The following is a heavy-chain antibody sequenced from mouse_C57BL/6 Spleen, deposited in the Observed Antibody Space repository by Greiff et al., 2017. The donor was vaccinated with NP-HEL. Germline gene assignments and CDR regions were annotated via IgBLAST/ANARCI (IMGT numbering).Heavy chain of an antibody. Sequence: EVQLQQSGPELVKPGASVKISCKASGYTFTDYYMNWVKQSHGKSLEWIGDINPNNGGTSYNQKFKGKATLTVDKSSSTAYMELRSLTSEDSAVYYCARRGIYDGYYVPFAYWGQGTLVTVSA. J-gene: IGHJ3*01. D-gene: IGHD2-3*01. CDR3: ARRGIYDGYYVPFAY. CDR1: GYTFTDYY. CDR2: INPNNGGT. V-gene: IGHV1-26*01.